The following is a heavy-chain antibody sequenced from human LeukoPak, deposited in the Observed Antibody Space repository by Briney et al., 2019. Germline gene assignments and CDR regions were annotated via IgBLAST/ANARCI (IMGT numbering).Heavy chain of an antibody. CDR3: AGGLLVRAHPPNLDS. D-gene: IGHD2-21*01. J-gene: IGHJ4*02. CDR1: GCSISNYY. V-gene: IGHV4-59*01. Sequence: SETLPLTCTVSGCSISNYYWNWIRQAPGKGLDWIGYMYYSWGNSYNPALTSRVTISFSTSVNQLSLEHSSLPARDAAVYFCAGGLLVRAHPPNLDSWGQGTLVTVSS. CDR2: MYYSWGN.